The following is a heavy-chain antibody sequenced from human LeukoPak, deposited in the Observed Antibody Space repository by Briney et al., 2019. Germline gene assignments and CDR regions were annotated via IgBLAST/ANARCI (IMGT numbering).Heavy chain of an antibody. CDR2: TSANGGGT. J-gene: IGHJ5*02. CDR3: AKDRGCRTGNCRVNWFDP. Sequence: GGSLRLSCAVSGFTFGDYAMHWVRQVPGKGLEWVSLTSANGGGTYYPDSVKGRFTISRDNSKNSLYLQMNSLRTEDTALYYCAKDRGCRTGNCRVNWFDPWGQGTLVTVSS. D-gene: IGHD3/OR15-3a*01. CDR1: GFTFGDYA. V-gene: IGHV3-43*02.